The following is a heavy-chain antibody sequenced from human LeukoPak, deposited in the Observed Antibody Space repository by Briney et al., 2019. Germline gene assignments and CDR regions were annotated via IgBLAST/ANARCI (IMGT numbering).Heavy chain of an antibody. Sequence: GGSLRLSCAASGFTFDDYAMHWVRQAPGKGLEWVSGISWNSGSIGYADSVKGRFTISRDNVKNSLYLQMNSLRAEDTALYYCARDMMDRLVGGYWGQGTLVTVSS. CDR3: ARDMMDRLVGGY. J-gene: IGHJ4*02. CDR1: GFTFDDYA. D-gene: IGHD2-15*01. CDR2: ISWNSGSI. V-gene: IGHV3-9*01.